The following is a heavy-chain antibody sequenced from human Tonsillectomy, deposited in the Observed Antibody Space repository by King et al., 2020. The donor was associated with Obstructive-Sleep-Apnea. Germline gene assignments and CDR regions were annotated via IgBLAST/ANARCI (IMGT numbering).Heavy chain of an antibody. CDR1: GYTFTSYA. Sequence: QLVQSGAEVKKPGASVKVSCKASGYTFTSYAIHWVRQAPGQRLEWMGWINAGNGNTKYSQKFQGRVTITRDTSASTAYMELSSLGSEDTAVFYCASRSGFHTSGWYGDAFDIWGQGTMVTVSS. D-gene: IGHD6-19*01. CDR3: ASRSGFHTSGWYGDAFDI. V-gene: IGHV1-3*01. J-gene: IGHJ3*02. CDR2: INAGNGNT.